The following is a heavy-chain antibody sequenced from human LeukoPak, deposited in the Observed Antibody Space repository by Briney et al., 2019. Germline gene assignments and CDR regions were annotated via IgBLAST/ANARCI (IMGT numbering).Heavy chain of an antibody. CDR2: ISSSSSTI. CDR3: ARRSGIAVAGAFDY. Sequence: GGSLRLSCAASGFTFGSYSMNWVRQAPGKGLEWVSYISSSSSTIYYADSVKGRFTISRDNAKNSLYLQMNSLRAEDTAVYYCARRSGIAVAGAFDYWGQGTLVTVSS. J-gene: IGHJ4*02. D-gene: IGHD6-19*01. CDR1: GFTFGSYS. V-gene: IGHV3-48*01.